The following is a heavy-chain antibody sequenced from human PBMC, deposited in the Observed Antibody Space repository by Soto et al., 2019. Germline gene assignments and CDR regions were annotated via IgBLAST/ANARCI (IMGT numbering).Heavy chain of an antibody. V-gene: IGHV3-30*18. CDR3: AKDYAVAVLLWGMDV. D-gene: IGHD6-19*01. CDR1: GFTFRDYG. CDR2: ISFDGNKK. J-gene: IGHJ6*02. Sequence: QVQLVESGGGVVQPGRSLRLSCAASGFTFRDYGMHWVRQAPGKGLEWVALISFDGNKKHYADSVKGRSTITRDNFKNTVSLQMNSLRPEDTAVYYCAKDYAVAVLLWGMDVWGQGTTVTVSS.